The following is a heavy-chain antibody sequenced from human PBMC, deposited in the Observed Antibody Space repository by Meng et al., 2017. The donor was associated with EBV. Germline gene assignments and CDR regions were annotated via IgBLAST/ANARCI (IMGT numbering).Heavy chain of an antibody. CDR2: ISGSGGST. Sequence: EVERLDAGGGLLQPGGSLRLSCAASGFTFSSYAMSWVRQASGKGLEWVSAISGSGGSTYYADSVKGRFTISRDNSKNTLYLQMNSLRAEDTAVYYCAKLRGTLSTDYFDYWGQGTLVTVSS. V-gene: IGHV3-23*01. J-gene: IGHJ4*02. D-gene: IGHD3-16*01. CDR1: GFTFSSYA. CDR3: AKLRGTLSTDYFDY.